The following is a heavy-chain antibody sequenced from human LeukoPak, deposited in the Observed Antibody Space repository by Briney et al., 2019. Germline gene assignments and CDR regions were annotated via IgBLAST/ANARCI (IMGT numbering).Heavy chain of an antibody. CDR3: AREGPLENAGYSSSWYNLNYYYYYGMDV. J-gene: IGHJ6*02. D-gene: IGHD6-13*01. CDR1: GYTFTSYG. V-gene: IGHV1-18*01. CDR2: ISAYNGNT. Sequence: ASVKVSCKASGYTFTSYGISWVRQAPGQGLEWMGWISAYNGNTNYAQKLQGRVTMTTDTSTSTAYMELRSLRSDDTAVYYCAREGPLENAGYSSSWYNLNYYYYYGMDVWGQGTTVTVSS.